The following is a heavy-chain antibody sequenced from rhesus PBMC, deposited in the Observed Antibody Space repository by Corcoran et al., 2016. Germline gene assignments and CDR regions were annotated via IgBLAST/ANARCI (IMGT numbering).Heavy chain of an antibody. J-gene: IGHJ4*01. D-gene: IGHD6S26*01. V-gene: IGHV5-2*01. CDR3: AKSSGWSYYFDY. CDR1: GYSFTSSL. Sequence: EVQLLPSGAAVTRPGESLKISCKTSGYSFTSSLIRWLLQMPGKGLEWMGAIEPSDYETRDSPTFQGKVTISADKSISTAYLQWSSLKASDSATYYCAKSSGWSYYFDYWGQGVLVTVSS. CDR2: IEPSDYET.